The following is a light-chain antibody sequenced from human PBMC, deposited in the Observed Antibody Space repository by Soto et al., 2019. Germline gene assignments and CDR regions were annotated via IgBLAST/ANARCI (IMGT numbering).Light chain of an antibody. Sequence: SYELTQPPSVSVAPGQTARITCGGNNIGSKSVHWYQQKPGQAPVLVVYDDSGRPSGIPERFSGSNSGNTATLTISRVEAGDEADYYCQVWDSSSDHHVFGTGTKVTVL. CDR2: DDS. CDR1: NIGSKS. V-gene: IGLV3-21*02. J-gene: IGLJ1*01. CDR3: QVWDSSSDHHV.